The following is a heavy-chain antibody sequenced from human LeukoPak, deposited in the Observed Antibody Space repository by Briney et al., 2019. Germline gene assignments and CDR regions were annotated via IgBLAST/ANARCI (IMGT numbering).Heavy chain of an antibody. D-gene: IGHD3-10*01. CDR1: GFSMSAFW. Sequence: GGSLRLSCEASGFSMSAFWMSWVRQAPGKGLEWVGRIKSKADGETTDYAAPVKGRFVMSRDDSKATLFLLMNSLETEDTAVYYCTTDRGLTMIRGVFVSWGQGTLVTVSS. J-gene: IGHJ4*02. CDR2: IKSKADGETT. CDR3: TTDRGLTMIRGVFVS. V-gene: IGHV3-15*01.